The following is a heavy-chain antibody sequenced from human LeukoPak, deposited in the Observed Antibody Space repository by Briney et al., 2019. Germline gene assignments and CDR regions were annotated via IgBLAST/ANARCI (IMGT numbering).Heavy chain of an antibody. CDR3: ARYSSGWSPDYYYYYGMDV. D-gene: IGHD6-19*01. CDR1: GGSISSYY. J-gene: IGHJ6*04. CDR2: IYYSGST. Sequence: SETLSLTCTVSGGSISSYYWSWIRQPPGKGLEWIGYIYYSGSTNYNPSLESRVTISVDTSKNQFSLKLSSVTAADTAVYYCARYSSGWSPDYYYYYGMDVWGKGTTVTVSS. V-gene: IGHV4-59*01.